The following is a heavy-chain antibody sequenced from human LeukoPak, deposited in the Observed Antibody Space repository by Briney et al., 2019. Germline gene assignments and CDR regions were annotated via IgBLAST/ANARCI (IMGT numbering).Heavy chain of an antibody. Sequence: SQTLSLTCAISGDSVSSNSAAWNWIRQSPSRGLEWLGRTYYRSKWYNDYAVSVKSRITINPDTSKNQFSLQLSSVTAADTAVYYCARARDPGIAVAAFDYWGQGTLVTVSS. D-gene: IGHD6-19*01. CDR2: TYYRSKWYN. V-gene: IGHV6-1*01. CDR3: ARARDPGIAVAAFDY. CDR1: GDSVSSNSAA. J-gene: IGHJ4*02.